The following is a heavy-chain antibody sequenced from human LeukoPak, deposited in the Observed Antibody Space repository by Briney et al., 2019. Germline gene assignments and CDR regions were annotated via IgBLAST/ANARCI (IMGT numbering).Heavy chain of an antibody. D-gene: IGHD3-10*01. CDR1: GYTFTSYA. CDR2: IIPILGIA. V-gene: IGHV1-69*04. CDR3: ARSRQRGSGSYYSS. Sequence: SVKVSCKASGYTFTSYAISWVRQAPGQGLEWMGRIIPILGIANYAQKFQGRVTITADKSTSTAYLELSSLRSEDTAVYYCARSRQRGSGSYYSSWGQGTLVTVSS. J-gene: IGHJ5*02.